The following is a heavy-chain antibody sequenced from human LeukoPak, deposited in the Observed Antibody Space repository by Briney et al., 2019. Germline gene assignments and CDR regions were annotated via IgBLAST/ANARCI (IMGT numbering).Heavy chain of an antibody. Sequence: GGSLRLSCAASGFTFSNYAMSWVRQAPGKGLEWVSGISGDGGNTYYADSVKGRFTISRDNSKNTLYLQMNSLRAEDTAVYYCAKDGGSSRYWGQGTLVTVSS. D-gene: IGHD1-26*01. J-gene: IGHJ4*02. CDR1: GFTFSNYA. V-gene: IGHV3-23*01. CDR3: AKDGGSSRY. CDR2: ISGDGGNT.